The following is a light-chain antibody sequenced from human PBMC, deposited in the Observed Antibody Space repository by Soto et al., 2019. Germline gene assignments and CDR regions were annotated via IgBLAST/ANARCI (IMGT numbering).Light chain of an antibody. CDR3: CSYATTSTYV. V-gene: IGLV2-23*02. J-gene: IGLJ1*01. CDR1: SSDVGNYNL. CDR2: DVS. Sequence: QSVLTQPASVSGSPGQSITISCNGTSSDVGNYNLVSWYQHHPGKAPKLMIYDVSKRPSGVSNRFSGSKSGNTASLTISGLQAEDECDYYCCSYATTSTYVFGTGTKVTLL.